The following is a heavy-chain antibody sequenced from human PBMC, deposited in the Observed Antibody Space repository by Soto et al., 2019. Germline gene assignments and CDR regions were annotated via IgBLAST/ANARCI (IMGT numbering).Heavy chain of an antibody. Sequence: ASVKVSCKASGYTFTSYGISWVRQAPGQELEWMGWISAYNGNTNYAQKLQGRVTMTTDTSTSTAYMELRSLRSDDTAVYYCARDRAAWNWFDPWGQGTLVTVSS. J-gene: IGHJ5*02. V-gene: IGHV1-18*01. CDR1: GYTFTSYG. CDR2: ISAYNGNT. CDR3: ARDRAAWNWFDP. D-gene: IGHD6-13*01.